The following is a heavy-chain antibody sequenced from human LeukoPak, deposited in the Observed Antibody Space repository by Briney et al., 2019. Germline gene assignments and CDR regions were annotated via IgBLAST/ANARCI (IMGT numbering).Heavy chain of an antibody. J-gene: IGHJ5*02. CDR2: INPNSGGT. CDR1: GYTFTGYY. D-gene: IGHD4-23*01. V-gene: IGHV1-2*02. CDR3: ARDTDYGGNNNWFDP. Sequence: ASVKVSCKASGYTFTGYYMHWVRQAPGQGLEWMGWINPNSGGTNYAQKFQGRVTMTRDTSISTAYMELSRLRSDDTAVYYRARDTDYGGNNNWFDPWGQGTLVTVSS.